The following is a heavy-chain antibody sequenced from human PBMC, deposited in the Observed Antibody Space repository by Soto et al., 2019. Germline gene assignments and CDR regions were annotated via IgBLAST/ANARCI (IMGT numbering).Heavy chain of an antibody. CDR3: VKNSGWFNT. J-gene: IGHJ5*02. Sequence: GGSLRLSCLASGFTFGTTDMSWVRQAPGGWLGWVSTIAVSGGTTYYADSVKGRFTITRDNSRNTVYLQMNSLRGKDTALYYCVKNSGWFNTWGQGALVTVSS. D-gene: IGHD3-10*01. CDR1: GFTFGTTD. CDR2: IAVSGGTT. V-gene: IGHV3-23*01.